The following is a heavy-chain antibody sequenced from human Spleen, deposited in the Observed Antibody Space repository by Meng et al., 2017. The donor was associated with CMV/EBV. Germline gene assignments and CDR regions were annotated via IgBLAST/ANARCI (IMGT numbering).Heavy chain of an antibody. CDR1: GVSINSIHW. CDR2: ISHSGTT. D-gene: IGHD6-13*01. CDR3: ARRSSSTWGIDY. V-gene: IGHV4-4*01. J-gene: IGHJ4*02. Sequence: CPVSGVSINSIHWWSWVRQPPEKGLEWIGEISHSGTTNYNSSLKSRVSISVDKSTNVFSLNLKSLTAADTAVYFCARRSSSTWGIDYWGQGTLVTVSS.